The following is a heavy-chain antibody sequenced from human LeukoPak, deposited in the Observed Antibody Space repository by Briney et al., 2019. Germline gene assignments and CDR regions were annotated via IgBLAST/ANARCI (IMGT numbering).Heavy chain of an antibody. CDR3: VRRGNRWGDY. Sequence: GGSLRLSCEASGFTFSDCWMSWIRQTPGKGLEWVANIKYDGSEIYYVDSVKGRFTISRDNAKNSVYLQMNSLRAEDTAVYYCVRRGNRWGDYWGQGTLVTVSS. V-gene: IGHV3-7*01. CDR2: IKYDGSEI. D-gene: IGHD3-16*01. J-gene: IGHJ4*02. CDR1: GFTFSDCW.